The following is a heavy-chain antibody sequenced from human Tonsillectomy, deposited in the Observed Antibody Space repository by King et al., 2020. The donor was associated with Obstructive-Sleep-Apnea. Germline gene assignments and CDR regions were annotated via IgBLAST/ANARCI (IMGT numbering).Heavy chain of an antibody. Sequence: VQLVESGGGLVQPGGSLRLSCAASGFTFRSFAVMWVRQAPGKGLEWGSSISGNGGSTYYADSVKGRFSIYRDNSKNTADLQMNSLRAEDTAVYYCAKGPFYYGPFDYWGQGTLVTVSS. J-gene: IGHJ4*02. CDR3: AKGPFYYGPFDY. D-gene: IGHD3-10*01. CDR1: GFTFRSFA. V-gene: IGHV3-23*04. CDR2: ISGNGGST.